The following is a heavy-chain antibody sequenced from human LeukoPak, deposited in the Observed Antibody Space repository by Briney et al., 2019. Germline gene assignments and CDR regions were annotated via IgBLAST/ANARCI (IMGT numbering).Heavy chain of an antibody. CDR3: ARDVFRGPAA. D-gene: IGHD2-21*01. J-gene: IGHJ5*02. CDR2: INSDGSAG. Sequence: GGSLRLSCAASGFSLHNYWIHWLRQAPGKGPLWVSWINSDGSAGTYAASVKGRFAISRDNAKNTLDLQMNSLRAEDTAVYYCARDVFRGPAAWGQGTLVTVSS. CDR1: GFSLHNYW. V-gene: IGHV3-74*01.